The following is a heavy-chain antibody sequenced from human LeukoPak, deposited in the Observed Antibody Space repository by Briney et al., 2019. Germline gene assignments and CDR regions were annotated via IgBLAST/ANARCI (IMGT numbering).Heavy chain of an antibody. CDR2: FDPEDGET. J-gene: IGHJ4*02. CDR3: ATAHGSGSYYSVVED. V-gene: IGHV1-24*01. CDR1: GYTLTELS. Sequence: ASVKVSCKVSGYTLTELSMNWVRQAPGKGLEWMGGFDPEDGETIYAQKFQGRVTMTEDTSTDTAYMELSSLRSEDTAVYYCATAHGSGSYYSVVEDWGQGTLVTVSS. D-gene: IGHD3-10*01.